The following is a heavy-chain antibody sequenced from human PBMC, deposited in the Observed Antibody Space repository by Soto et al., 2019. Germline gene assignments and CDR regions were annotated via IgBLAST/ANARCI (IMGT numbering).Heavy chain of an antibody. J-gene: IGHJ4*02. CDR2: INPNSGGT. V-gene: IGHV1-2*02. CDR3: AREPATAKPEGVDF. Sequence: QVQLVQSGAEVRKPGASVKVSCKASGYTFSDYYIHWVRQAPGQGLEWMGWINPNSGGTKYAPKFQGGGTMTRDTSITTAYMELSRLRSGDTAVDYCAREPATAKPEGVDFWGQGTLVTVSS. D-gene: IGHD1-1*01. CDR1: GYTFSDYY.